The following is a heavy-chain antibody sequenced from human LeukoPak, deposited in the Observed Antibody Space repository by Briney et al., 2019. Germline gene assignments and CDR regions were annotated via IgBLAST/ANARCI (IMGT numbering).Heavy chain of an antibody. D-gene: IGHD3-3*01. CDR2: TYYRSKWYF. CDR3: TRGEAFGYFDL. Sequence: SQTLSLTCAISGDSFSSNSAAWNWLRQSPSRGLEWLGRTYYRSKWYFDYAVSVKSRITINPDTSENHFSLHLNSVTPEDTAVYYCTRGEAFGYFDLWGRGTLVTVSS. CDR1: GDSFSSNSAA. J-gene: IGHJ2*01. V-gene: IGHV6-1*01.